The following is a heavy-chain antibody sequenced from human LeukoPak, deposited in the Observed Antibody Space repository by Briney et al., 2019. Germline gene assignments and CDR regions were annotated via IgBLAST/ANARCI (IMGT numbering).Heavy chain of an antibody. CDR2: INPNSGGT. Sequence: ASVKVSCKTSGYTFTGYYMHWARQAPGQGLEWMGWINPNSGGTNYAQKFQGRVTMTRDTSISTAYMELSWLRSDDTAVYYCARDPGSSYSSSWYDYYYMDVWGKGTTVTISS. J-gene: IGHJ6*03. CDR1: GYTFTGYY. D-gene: IGHD6-13*01. CDR3: ARDPGSSYSSSWYDYYYMDV. V-gene: IGHV1-2*02.